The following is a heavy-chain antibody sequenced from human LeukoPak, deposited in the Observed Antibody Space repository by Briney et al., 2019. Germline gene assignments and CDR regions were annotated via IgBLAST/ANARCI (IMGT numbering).Heavy chain of an antibody. V-gene: IGHV3-21*01. Sequence: AVGPLRFSCAASGFTFSSYTMNWVRQAPGTVLQWISSISSSSSYIYYANSVKGRFTISRDNAKNSLYLQMNSLRAEDTAVYYCAREGIAAAGTYYYYGMDVWGKGTTVTVSS. D-gene: IGHD6-13*01. J-gene: IGHJ6*04. CDR3: AREGIAAAGTYYYYGMDV. CDR2: ISSSSSYI. CDR1: GFTFSSYT.